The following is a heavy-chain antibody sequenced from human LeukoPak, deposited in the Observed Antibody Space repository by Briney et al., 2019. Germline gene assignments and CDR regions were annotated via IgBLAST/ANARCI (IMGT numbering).Heavy chain of an antibody. CDR2: IIPIFGTA. CDR3: ARADRSYANWFDP. Sequence: ASVKVSCKASGGTFSSYAISWVRQAPGQGLEWMGGIIPIFGTANYAQKFQGRVTITTDESTSTAYMELSSLRSEDTAVYYCARADRSYANWFDPWGQGTLVTVSS. D-gene: IGHD4-17*01. J-gene: IGHJ5*02. V-gene: IGHV1-69*05. CDR1: GGTFSSYA.